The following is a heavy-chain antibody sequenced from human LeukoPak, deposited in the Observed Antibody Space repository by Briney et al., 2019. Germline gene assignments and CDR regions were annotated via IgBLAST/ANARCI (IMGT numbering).Heavy chain of an antibody. Sequence: PSETLSLTCTVSGGSISSYYWSWIRQPPGKGLEWIGYIYYSGSTNYNPSLKSRVTISVDTSKNQFSLKLSSVTAADTAVYYCARATGNQYYDFWSGYYTSYYYYYMDVWGKGTTVTVSS. CDR2: IYYSGST. J-gene: IGHJ6*03. CDR1: GGSISSYY. CDR3: ARATGNQYYDFWSGYYTSYYYYYMDV. V-gene: IGHV4-59*01. D-gene: IGHD3-3*01.